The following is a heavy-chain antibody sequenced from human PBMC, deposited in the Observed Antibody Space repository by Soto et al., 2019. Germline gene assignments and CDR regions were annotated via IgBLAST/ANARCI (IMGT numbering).Heavy chain of an antibody. V-gene: IGHV2-5*02. J-gene: IGHJ5*02. CDR3: ARLYYYGSVIYYNVLFDP. D-gene: IGHD3-10*01. CDR1: GFSLSTSGVG. Sequence: QITLKESGPTLLKPTQTLTLTCTFSGFSLSTSGVGVGWIRQPPGKALEWLAVIYWDDDKYYSPSLKSRLTSTKNTSKNQVVLTMTNMDLVDPATYYCARLYYYGSVIYYNVLFDPWGRGALVTVSS. CDR2: IYWDDDK.